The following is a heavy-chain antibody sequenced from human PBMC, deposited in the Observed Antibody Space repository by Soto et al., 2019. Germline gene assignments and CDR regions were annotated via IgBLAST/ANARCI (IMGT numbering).Heavy chain of an antibody. J-gene: IGHJ6*02. Sequence: VASVKVSCKXSGYTFTSYGISWVRQAPGQGLEWMGWISAYNGNTNYAQKLQGRVTMTTDTSTSTAYMELRSLRSDDTAVYYCARALENIVVVPAAPSYYYYGMDVWGQGTTVTVSS. D-gene: IGHD2-2*01. CDR2: ISAYNGNT. V-gene: IGHV1-18*04. CDR3: ARALENIVVVPAAPSYYYYGMDV. CDR1: GYTFTSYG.